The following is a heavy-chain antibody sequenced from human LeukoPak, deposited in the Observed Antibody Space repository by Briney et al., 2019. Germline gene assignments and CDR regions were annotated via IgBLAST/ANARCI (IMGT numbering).Heavy chain of an antibody. Sequence: SETLSLTCAVSGYSISSGYYWGWIRQPPGKGLEWIGRIYTSGSTNYNPSLKSRVTISVDTSKNQFSLKLSSVTAADTAVYYCAREDYDNIDYWGQGTLVTVSS. V-gene: IGHV4-38-2*02. CDR1: GYSISSGYY. D-gene: IGHD3-9*01. CDR3: AREDYDNIDY. CDR2: IYTSGST. J-gene: IGHJ4*02.